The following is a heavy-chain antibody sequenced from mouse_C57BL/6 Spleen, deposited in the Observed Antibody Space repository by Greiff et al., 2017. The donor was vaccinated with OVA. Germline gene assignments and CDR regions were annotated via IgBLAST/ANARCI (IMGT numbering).Heavy chain of an antibody. CDR2: IRSTSNNYAT. Sequence: EVKGVESGGGLVQPKGSLKLSCAASGFSFTTYAMNWVRQAPGKGLEWVARIRSTSNNYATYYADSVKDRFTISRDDSESMLYLQMNNLKTEDTAMYYGVIGSNAYWGQGTLVTVAA. D-gene: IGHD1-1*01. V-gene: IGHV10-1*01. CDR3: VIGSNAY. CDR1: GFSFTTYA. J-gene: IGHJ3*01.